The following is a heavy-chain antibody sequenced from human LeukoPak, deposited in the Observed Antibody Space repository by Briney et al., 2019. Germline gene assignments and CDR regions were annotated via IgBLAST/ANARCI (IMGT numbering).Heavy chain of an antibody. CDR3: ASDSGSYYNVPY. D-gene: IGHD3-10*01. CDR2: INPSGGST. V-gene: IGHV1-46*01. Sequence: GASVKVSCKASGYTFTSYYMHWVRQAPGQGLEWMGVINPSGGSTSYTQKFQGRVTVTRDTSTSTVYMELSGLTSEDTAVYYCASDSGSYYNVPYWGQGTRVTVSS. CDR1: GYTFTSYY. J-gene: IGHJ4*02.